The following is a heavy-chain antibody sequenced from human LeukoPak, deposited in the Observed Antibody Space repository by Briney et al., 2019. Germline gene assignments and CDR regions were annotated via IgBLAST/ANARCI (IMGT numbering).Heavy chain of an antibody. V-gene: IGHV3-64*01. CDR3: ASSYYDFWSGPDY. Sequence: GGSLRLSCAASGFTFSSYAMHWVRQAPGKGLEYVSVISSNGGSTDYINSVKGRFTISRDNSKNTLYLQMGSLRAEDMAVYYCASSYYDFWSGPDYWGQGTLVTVSS. CDR1: GFTFSSYA. CDR2: ISSNGGST. J-gene: IGHJ4*02. D-gene: IGHD3-3*01.